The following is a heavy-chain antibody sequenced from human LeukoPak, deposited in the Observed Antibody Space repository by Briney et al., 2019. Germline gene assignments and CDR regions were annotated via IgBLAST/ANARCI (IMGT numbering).Heavy chain of an antibody. J-gene: IGHJ4*02. Sequence: GGSLRLSCAASGFTVSSNYMSWVRQAPGKGLEWVLVIYSGGSTYYADSVKGRFTISRDNPKNTLYLQMNSLRAEDTAVYYCARETRYDFWNGYFDYWGQGTLVTVSS. CDR3: ARETRYDFWNGYFDY. CDR1: GFTVSSNY. V-gene: IGHV3-66*02. D-gene: IGHD3-3*01. CDR2: IYSGGST.